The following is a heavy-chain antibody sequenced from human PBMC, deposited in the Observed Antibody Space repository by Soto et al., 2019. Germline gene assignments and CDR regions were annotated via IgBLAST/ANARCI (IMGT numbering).Heavy chain of an antibody. V-gene: IGHV1-18*01. D-gene: IGHD4-17*01. CDR1: GYIFTSYG. Sequence: QVQLVQSGAEVKKPGASVKVSCKASGYIFTSYGLSWVRQAPGQGLEWMGWISGYNGHSNYAQKLQGRVTMTTDISTSTVYLELRSLRSDDTAVYYCVRDPYYGDTSAVGSGNYWGQGTLVTVSS. CDR2: ISGYNGHS. CDR3: VRDPYYGDTSAVGSGNY. J-gene: IGHJ4*02.